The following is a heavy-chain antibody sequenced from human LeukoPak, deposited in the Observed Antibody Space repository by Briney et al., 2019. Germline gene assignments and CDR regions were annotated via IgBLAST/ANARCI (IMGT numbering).Heavy chain of an antibody. J-gene: IGHJ4*02. D-gene: IGHD3-22*01. Sequence: SETLSLTCAVSGGSISSGGHSWSWVRQPPGKGPEWIGCIYDSGSTFYNPSLESRVTITVDTSKNQFSLNLSSVTAADTAVNYCARSHHYFDSRAPPYYFDYWGQGTLVTVSS. CDR3: ARSHHYFDSRAPPYYFDY. V-gene: IGHV4-30-4*07. CDR1: GGSISSGGHS. CDR2: IYDSGST.